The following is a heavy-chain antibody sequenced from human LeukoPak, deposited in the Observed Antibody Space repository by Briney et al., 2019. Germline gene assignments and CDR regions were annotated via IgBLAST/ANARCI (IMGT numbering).Heavy chain of an antibody. J-gene: IGHJ4*02. CDR3: AGGSGYYYFDY. D-gene: IGHD3-22*01. Sequence: SETLSLTCTVSGGSISSSSYYWGWIRQPPGKGLEWIVSIYYSGSTYYNPSLKSRVTISVDTSMHQFSLKLSSVTAADPAVYYCAGGSGYYYFDYWGQGTLVTVSS. CDR2: IYYSGST. V-gene: IGHV4-39*01. CDR1: GGSISSSSYY.